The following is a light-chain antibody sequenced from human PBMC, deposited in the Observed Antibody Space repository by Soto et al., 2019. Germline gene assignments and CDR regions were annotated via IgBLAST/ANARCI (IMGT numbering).Light chain of an antibody. CDR3: QQRANWPPT. J-gene: IGKJ4*01. V-gene: IGKV3-15*01. Sequence: EIVMTQSPATLSVSPGGRATLSCRASQSISDTLAWYQQKPGQAPRLLIYGASRRATGFPARFSGSGSGTDFTLIISSLQAEDFALYYCQQRANWPPTFGGGTKVDIK. CDR2: GAS. CDR1: QSISDT.